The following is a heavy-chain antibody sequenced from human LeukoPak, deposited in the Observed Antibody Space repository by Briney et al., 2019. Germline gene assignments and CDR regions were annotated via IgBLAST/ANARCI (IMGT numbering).Heavy chain of an antibody. CDR1: GGSISSYY. V-gene: IGHV4-4*07. Sequence: SETLSLTCSVSGGSISSYYWSWIRLPAGKVLEWIGRISSSGSTNYNPSLQSRVTMSVDTSKNQFSLRLSSVIASDTAVYYCARADQTAAGLPDAFDIWGQGTMVTVSS. CDR3: ARADQTAAGLPDAFDI. J-gene: IGHJ3*02. CDR2: ISSSGST. D-gene: IGHD6-13*01.